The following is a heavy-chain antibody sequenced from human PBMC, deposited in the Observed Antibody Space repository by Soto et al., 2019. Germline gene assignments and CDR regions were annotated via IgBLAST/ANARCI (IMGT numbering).Heavy chain of an antibody. Sequence: QVQLVQSGAEVKKPGASVKVSCKASGYTFTSYDINWVRQATGQGLEWMGWMNLNSGNTGYAQKFQGRVTMTSNTSISTGYIELISLRSEGTAVYYCARHYDSRIYYYGMDVWGQGTTVTVS. V-gene: IGHV1-8*01. CDR2: MNLNSGNT. J-gene: IGHJ6*02. CDR3: ARHYDSRIYYYGMDV. CDR1: GYTFTSYD. D-gene: IGHD3-22*01.